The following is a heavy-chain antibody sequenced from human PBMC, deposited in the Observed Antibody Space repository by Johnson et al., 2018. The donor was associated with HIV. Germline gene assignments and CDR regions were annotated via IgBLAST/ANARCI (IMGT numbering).Heavy chain of an antibody. CDR3: YAFDI. V-gene: IGHV3-7*01. Sequence: VQLVESGGGLVQPGGSLRLSCAASGFTFSSYAMHWVRQAPGKGLEWVANIKQDGSEKYYVDSVKGRFTISRDNAKNSLYLQMNSLRAEDTAVYYCYAFDIWGQGTMVTVSS. CDR2: IKQDGSEK. J-gene: IGHJ3*02. CDR1: GFTFSSYA.